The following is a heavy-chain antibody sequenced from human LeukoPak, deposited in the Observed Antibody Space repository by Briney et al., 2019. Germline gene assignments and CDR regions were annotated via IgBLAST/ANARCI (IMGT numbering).Heavy chain of an antibody. CDR3: ARGWFGELSFFDY. V-gene: IGHV3-21*01. CDR2: ISSSSSYI. J-gene: IGHJ4*02. Sequence: GGSLRLSCAASGFTFNSYSMNWVRQAPGKGLEWVSSISSSSSYIYYADSVKGRFTISRDNAKNSLYLQMNSLRAEDTAVYYCARGWFGELSFFDYWGQGTLVTVSS. D-gene: IGHD3-10*01. CDR1: GFTFNSYS.